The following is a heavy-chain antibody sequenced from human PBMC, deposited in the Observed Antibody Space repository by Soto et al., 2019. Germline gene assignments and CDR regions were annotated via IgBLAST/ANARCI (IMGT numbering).Heavy chain of an antibody. CDR1: GFTFSSFW. D-gene: IGHD3-10*01. J-gene: IGHJ4*02. Sequence: EVQLVGSGGGLVQPGGSLKLSCAASGFTFSSFWMNWVRQAPGKGLEWVANIKGDGSEKYYVDSVKGRFTISRDNAKNSLYLEMNSLRAEDTAVYYCAAGFPPDYWGQGTLVTVSS. V-gene: IGHV3-7*01. CDR2: IKGDGSEK. CDR3: AAGFPPDY.